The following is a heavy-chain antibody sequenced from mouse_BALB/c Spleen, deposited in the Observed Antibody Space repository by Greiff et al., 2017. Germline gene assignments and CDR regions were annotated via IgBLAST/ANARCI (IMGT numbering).Heavy chain of an antibody. D-gene: IGHD1-2*01. CDR2: INPSNGGT. Sequence: VQLQQTGPELVKPGASVKMSCKASGYTFTSYVMHWVKQKPGQGLEWIGEINPSNGGTNFNEKFKSKATLTVDKSSSTAYMQLSSLTSEDSAVYYCTRDLHYYGFDYWGQGTTLTVSS. CDR1: GYTFTSYV. CDR3: TRDLHYYGFDY. J-gene: IGHJ2*01. V-gene: IGHV1-14*01.